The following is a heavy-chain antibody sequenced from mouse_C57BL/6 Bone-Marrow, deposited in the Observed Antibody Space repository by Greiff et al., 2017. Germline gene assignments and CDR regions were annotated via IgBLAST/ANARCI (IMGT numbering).Heavy chain of an antibody. CDR2: ILPGSGST. J-gene: IGHJ2*01. V-gene: IGHV1-9*01. D-gene: IGHD2-3*01. Sequence: QVQLQQSGAELMKPGASVKLSCKATGYTFTGYWIEWVKQRPGHGLEWIGEILPGSGSTNYNEKFKGKATFTADTSSNTAYLQLSSLTTEDTAIYYCARWGGYYLYYFDYWGQGTTLTVAS. CDR1: GYTFTGYW. CDR3: ARWGGYYLYYFDY.